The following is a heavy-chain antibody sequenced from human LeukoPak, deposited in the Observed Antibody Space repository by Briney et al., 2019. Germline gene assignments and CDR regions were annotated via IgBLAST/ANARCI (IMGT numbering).Heavy chain of an antibody. V-gene: IGHV3-23*01. CDR3: AKKYSGSYDYYMDV. CDR1: GFTFSSYA. Sequence: GGSLRLSCAASGFTFSSYAMSWVRQAPGKGLEWVSAISGSGGSTYYADSVKGRFTISRDNSKNTLYLQMNSLRAEDTAVYYCAKKYSGSYDYYMDVWGKGTTVTVSS. J-gene: IGHJ6*03. CDR2: ISGSGGST. D-gene: IGHD1-26*01.